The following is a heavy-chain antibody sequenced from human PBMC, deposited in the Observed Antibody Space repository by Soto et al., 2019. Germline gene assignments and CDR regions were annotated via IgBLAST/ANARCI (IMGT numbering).Heavy chain of an antibody. V-gene: IGHV4-39*01. Sequence: SETLSLTCTVSGGSISSSSYYWGWNRQPPGKGLEWIGSIYYSGSTYYNQSLKSRVTISVDTSKNQFSLKLSSVTAADPAVYYCACIFSGGYGYGFYYYGMDVWGQGTTVTVS. CDR1: GGSISSSSYY. D-gene: IGHD5-18*01. CDR2: IYYSGST. J-gene: IGHJ6*02. CDR3: ACIFSGGYGYGFYYYGMDV.